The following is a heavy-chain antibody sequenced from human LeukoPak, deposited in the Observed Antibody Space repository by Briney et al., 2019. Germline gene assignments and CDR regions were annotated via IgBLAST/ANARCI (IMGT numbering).Heavy chain of an antibody. D-gene: IGHD3-22*01. CDR3: ARGFRYASSGYDP. Sequence: GGSLRLSCAASGFTFSCYTMNWVGQAPPKGLDWVSCVSSSSSYIFYADSVKGRFTISRDNAKNSLYLQMNSLRAEDTVVYYCARGFRYASSGYDPWGQGTLVTVSS. CDR1: GFTFSCYT. J-gene: IGHJ5*02. V-gene: IGHV3-21*01. CDR2: VSSSSSYI.